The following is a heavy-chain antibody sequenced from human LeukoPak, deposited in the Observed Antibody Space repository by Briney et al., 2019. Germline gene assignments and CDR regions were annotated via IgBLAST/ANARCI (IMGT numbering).Heavy chain of an antibody. J-gene: IGHJ4*02. Sequence: GGSLRLSCAASEFTFSAFWMHWVRQAPGKGLVWVSRIRGDGSMTNYADSVKGRFTISRDNAKNTLYLQMNSLRLEDTAVYYCARENLAAAADYWGQGTVVTVSS. D-gene: IGHD6-25*01. CDR3: ARENLAAAADY. V-gene: IGHV3-74*01. CDR1: EFTFSAFW. CDR2: IRGDGSMT.